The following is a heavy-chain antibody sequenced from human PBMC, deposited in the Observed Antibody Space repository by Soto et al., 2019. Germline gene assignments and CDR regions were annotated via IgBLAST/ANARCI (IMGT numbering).Heavy chain of an antibody. CDR1: GFTFSSYA. V-gene: IGHV3-30-3*01. CDR3: ASSHGVLEGLVY. J-gene: IGHJ4*02. CDR2: ISYDGSNK. Sequence: QVQLVESGGGVVQPGRSLRLSCAASGFTFSSYAMHWVRQAPDKGLEWVAVISYDGSNKYYADSVKGRFTISRDNSKNTLYLQMNSLRAEDTAVYYCASSHGVLEGLVYWGQGTLVTVSS. D-gene: IGHD3-10*01.